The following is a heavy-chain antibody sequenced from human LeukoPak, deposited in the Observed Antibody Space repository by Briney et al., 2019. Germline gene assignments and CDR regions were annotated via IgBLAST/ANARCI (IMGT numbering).Heavy chain of an antibody. V-gene: IGHV3-11*04. Sequence: GGSLRLSCAASGFTFSNYAMSWVRQAPGKGLEWVSYISSSGSTIYYADSVKGRFTISRDNAKNSLYLQMNSLRAEDTAVYYCARVDSASSGYRWDYYYYYMDVWGKGTTVTVSS. CDR1: GFTFSNYA. CDR2: ISSSGSTI. CDR3: ARVDSASSGYRWDYYYYYMDV. J-gene: IGHJ6*03. D-gene: IGHD3-22*01.